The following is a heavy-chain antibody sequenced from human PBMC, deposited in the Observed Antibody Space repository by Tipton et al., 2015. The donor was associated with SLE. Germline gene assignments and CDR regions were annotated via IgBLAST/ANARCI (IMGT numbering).Heavy chain of an antibody. V-gene: IGHV3-33*01. CDR2: IWYDGSRK. D-gene: IGHD6-13*01. CDR1: GFPFNNYG. CDR3: VATGSIDS. J-gene: IGHJ4*02. Sequence: RSLRLSCAVSGFPFNNYGMHWVRQAPGKGLEWVAVIWYDGSRKYYADSVKGRFTISRDFSKNTGYLEMNSLRAEDTAMYYCVATGSIDSWGQGTLVTVSS.